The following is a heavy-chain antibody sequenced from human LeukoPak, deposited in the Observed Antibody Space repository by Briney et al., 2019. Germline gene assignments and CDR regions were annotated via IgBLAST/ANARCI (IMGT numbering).Heavy chain of an antibody. V-gene: IGHV4-34*01. CDR2: INHSGST. D-gene: IGHD2-2*01. CDR1: GGSFSGYY. Sequence: SETPSLTCAVYGGSFSGYYWSWIRQPPGKGLEWIGEINHSGSTNYNPSLKSRVTISVDTSKNQFSLKLSSVTAADTAVYYCASPKLGYCSSTSCYVRDYWGQGTLVTVSS. CDR3: ASPKLGYCSSTSCYVRDY. J-gene: IGHJ4*02.